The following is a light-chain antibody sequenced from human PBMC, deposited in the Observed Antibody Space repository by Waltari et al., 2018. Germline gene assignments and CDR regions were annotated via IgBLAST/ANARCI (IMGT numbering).Light chain of an antibody. V-gene: IGLV3-19*01. J-gene: IGLJ2*01. CDR2: GKN. Sequence: SSELTQYPAVSVALRQTVRITCQGDSLRSFYASWYQQKPGQAPVLVLYGKNNRPSGIPDRFSGSTSWNMATLTITGAQAEDEADYYCNFWYNSAHHLVFGGGTKLTVL. CDR1: SLRSFY. CDR3: NFWYNSAHHLV.